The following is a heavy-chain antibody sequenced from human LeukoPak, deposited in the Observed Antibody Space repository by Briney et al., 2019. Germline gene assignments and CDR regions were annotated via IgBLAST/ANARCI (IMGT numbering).Heavy chain of an antibody. Sequence: SETLSLTCSVSGVSVSSSSYYWDWVRQPPGKGLEWIGSFHYSGSTYYNPSLKSRVTISGDTSKNQFPLKLRSVTAADTAVYYCASLVVVVVTASEIDYWGQGTLVTVSS. D-gene: IGHD2-21*02. V-gene: IGHV4-39*01. J-gene: IGHJ4*02. CDR1: GVSVSSSSYY. CDR2: FHYSGST. CDR3: ASLVVVVVTASEIDY.